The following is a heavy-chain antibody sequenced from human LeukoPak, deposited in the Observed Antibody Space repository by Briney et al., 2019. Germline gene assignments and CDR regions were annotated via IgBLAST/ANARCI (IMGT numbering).Heavy chain of an antibody. CDR1: GYTFTSYD. CDR3: ARNGYYYDSSCYPYLYYYYYYGMDV. Sequence: ASVKVSCKASGYTFTSYDINWVRQATGQGLEWMGWMNPNSGNTGYAQKFQGRVTMTRNTSISTAYMELSSLRSEDTAVYYCARNGYYYDSSCYPYLYYYYYYGMDVWGQGTTVTVSS. V-gene: IGHV1-8*01. CDR2: MNPNSGNT. J-gene: IGHJ6*02. D-gene: IGHD3-22*01.